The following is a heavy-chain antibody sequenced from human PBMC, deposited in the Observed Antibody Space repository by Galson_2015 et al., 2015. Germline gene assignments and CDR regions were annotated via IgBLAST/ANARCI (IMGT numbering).Heavy chain of an antibody. CDR1: GDSVSSNSAA. Sequence: AISGDSVSSNSAAWNWIRQSPSRGLEWLGRTYYRSKWYNDYAVSVKSRITINPDTSKNQFSLQLNSVTPEDTAVYYCARDFARSYSVNWFDPWGQGTLVTVSS. V-gene: IGHV6-1*01. J-gene: IGHJ5*02. CDR3: ARDFARSYSVNWFDP. CDR2: TYYRSKWYN. D-gene: IGHD3-10*01.